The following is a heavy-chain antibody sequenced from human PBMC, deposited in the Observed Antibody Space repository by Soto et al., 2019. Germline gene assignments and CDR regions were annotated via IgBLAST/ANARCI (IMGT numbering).Heavy chain of an antibody. D-gene: IGHD3-22*01. CDR2: INHSGST. CDR3: ARAGPRYYDPRRDPPGPN. V-gene: IGHV4-34*01. CDR1: GGSFSGYY. J-gene: IGHJ4*02. Sequence: SETLSLTCAVYGGSFSGYYLSWIRQPPGKGLEWIGEINHSGSTNYNPSLKSRVTISVDTSKNQFSLKLSSVTAADTAVYYCARAGPRYYDPRRDPPGPNWGQGTLVTVYS.